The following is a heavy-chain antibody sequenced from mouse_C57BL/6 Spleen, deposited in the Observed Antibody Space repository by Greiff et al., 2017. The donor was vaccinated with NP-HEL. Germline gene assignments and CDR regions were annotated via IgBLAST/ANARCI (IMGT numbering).Heavy chain of an antibody. CDR2: IYPGDGDT. J-gene: IGHJ1*03. Sequence: QVQLKQSGAELVKPGASVKISCKASGYAFSSYWMNWVKQRPGKGLEWIGQIYPGDGDTNYNGKFKGKATLTADKSSSTAYMQLSSLASEDSAVYFCARRGVTTDWYFDVWGTGTTVTVSS. V-gene: IGHV1-80*01. D-gene: IGHD2-2*01. CDR1: GYAFSSYW. CDR3: ARRGVTTDWYFDV.